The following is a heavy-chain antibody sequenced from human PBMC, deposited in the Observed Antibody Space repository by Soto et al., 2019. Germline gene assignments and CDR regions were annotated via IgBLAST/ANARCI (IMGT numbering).Heavy chain of an antibody. D-gene: IGHD3-10*01. CDR3: ARAPGGGRVRGVYYYYGMDV. CDR1: GGSISSYY. CDR2: IYYSGST. Sequence: PSETLSLTCTVSGGSISSYYRSWIRQPPGKGPEWIGYIYYSGSTNYNPSLKSRVTISVDTSKDQFSLKLSSVTAADTAVYYCARAPGGGRVRGVYYYYGMDVWGQGTTVTVSS. V-gene: IGHV4-59*01. J-gene: IGHJ6*02.